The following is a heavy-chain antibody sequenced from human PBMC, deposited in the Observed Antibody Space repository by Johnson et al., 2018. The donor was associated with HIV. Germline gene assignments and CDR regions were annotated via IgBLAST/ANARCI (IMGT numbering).Heavy chain of an antibody. CDR1: GFTFGNYA. V-gene: IGHV3-48*03. D-gene: IGHD1-1*01. CDR3: AGGDGYRRAFDI. J-gene: IGHJ3*02. CDR2: ISGSGNSI. Sequence: VYLVESGGGLVQPGRSLRLSCTGFGFTFGNYAVNWVRQAPGKGLEWVSYISGSGNSIYYADSVKGRFTISRDNAKNSLYLQMNSLRAEDTAVYYCAGGDGYRRAFDIWGQGTMVTVSS.